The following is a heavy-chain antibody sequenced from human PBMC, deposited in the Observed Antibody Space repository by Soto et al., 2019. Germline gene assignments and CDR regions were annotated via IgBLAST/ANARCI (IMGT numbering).Heavy chain of an antibody. V-gene: IGHV1-2*02. CDR2: INPNSGGT. D-gene: IGHD7-27*01. CDR3: ARALGSYYYYGMDV. Sequence: ASVKVSCKASGYTFTGYYMHWVRQAPGQGLEWMGWINPNSGGTNYAQKFQGRVTMTRDTSISTAYMELSRLRSDDTAVYYCARALGSYYYYGMDVWGQGTTVTVSS. J-gene: IGHJ6*02. CDR1: GYTFTGYY.